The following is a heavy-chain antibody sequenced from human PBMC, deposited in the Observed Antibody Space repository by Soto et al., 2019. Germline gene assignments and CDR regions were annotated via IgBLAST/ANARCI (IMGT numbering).Heavy chain of an antibody. CDR3: ASRSPALDY. V-gene: IGHV3-33*01. Sequence: QVQLVESGGGVVQPGRSLRLSCAASGFTFSSYGMHWVRQAPGKGLEWVAVIWFDGSKKYYADFVKGRFTISRDNSKNTLDLQMNSLRAEDTGVYYWASRSPALDYWGQGTLVTVSS. D-gene: IGHD2-2*01. CDR2: IWFDGSKK. J-gene: IGHJ4*02. CDR1: GFTFSSYG.